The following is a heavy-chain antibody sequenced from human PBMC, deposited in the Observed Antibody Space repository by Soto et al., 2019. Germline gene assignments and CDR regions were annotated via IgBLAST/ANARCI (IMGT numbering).Heavy chain of an antibody. D-gene: IGHD3-3*01. CDR3: ARHITIFGVVYWYFDL. V-gene: IGHV4-39*01. J-gene: IGHJ2*01. Sequence: QLQLQESGPGLVKPSETLSLTCTVSSGSISSSSYYWGWIRQPPGKGLEWIGSIHYSGTTYYSPSLKSRVTISVDTSKNQFSLKLRSVTAADTAVYYCARHITIFGVVYWYFDLWGRGTLVTVSS. CDR2: IHYSGTT. CDR1: SGSISSSSYY.